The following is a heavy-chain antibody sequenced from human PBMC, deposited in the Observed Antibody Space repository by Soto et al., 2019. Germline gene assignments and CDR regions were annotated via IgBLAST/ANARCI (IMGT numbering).Heavy chain of an antibody. D-gene: IGHD6-6*01. CDR2: IYHSGST. J-gene: IGHJ6*03. V-gene: IGHV4-4*02. CDR3: ARGAYSSSIGEYYYMDV. CDR1: GGSISSSNW. Sequence: SETVSLTCAVSGGSISSSNWWSWVRQPPGKGLEWIGEIYHSGSTNYNPSLKSRVTISVDTSKNQFSMKLSSVTAAETAVYYCARGAYSSSIGEYYYMDVWGKGTTVTVSS.